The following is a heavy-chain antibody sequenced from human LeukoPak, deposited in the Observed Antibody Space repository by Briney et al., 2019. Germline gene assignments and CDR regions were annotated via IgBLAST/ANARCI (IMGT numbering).Heavy chain of an antibody. D-gene: IGHD3-3*01. V-gene: IGHV4-38-2*01. Sequence: PSETLSLTCAVSGYSISSGYYWGWIRQPPGKGLEWIGSIDHSGSTYYNPSLKSRVTISVDTSKNQFSLKLSSVTAADTAVYYCARRYYDFWSGYFTGAFDIWGQGTMVTVSS. CDR1: GYSISSGYY. CDR2: IDHSGST. J-gene: IGHJ3*02. CDR3: ARRYYDFWSGYFTGAFDI.